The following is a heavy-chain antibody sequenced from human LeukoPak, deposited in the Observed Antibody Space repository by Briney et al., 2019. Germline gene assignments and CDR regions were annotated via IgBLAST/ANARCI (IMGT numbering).Heavy chain of an antibody. J-gene: IGHJ4*02. CDR1: GYTLTELS. V-gene: IGHV1-24*01. Sequence: ASVKVSCKVSGYTLTELSMHWVRQAPGKGLEWMGGFDPEDGETIYAQMFQGRVTMTEDTSTDIAYMELSSLRSEDTAVYYCATDKETQLALDYWGQGTLVTVSS. CDR3: ATDKETQLALDY. CDR2: FDPEDGET. D-gene: IGHD3-3*02.